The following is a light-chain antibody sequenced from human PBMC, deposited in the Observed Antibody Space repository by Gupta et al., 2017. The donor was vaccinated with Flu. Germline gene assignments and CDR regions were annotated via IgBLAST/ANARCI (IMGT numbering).Light chain of an antibody. J-gene: IGLJ3*02. Sequence: SVLTQPPSVSAAPGQPVPISCSGSGSNIGRGFVSWYQQLPETAPKLVIYDDNKRPSGIPDRFSGSKFGTSATLAITGLQTGDEADYYCGAWDASLDTWVFGGGTSLTVL. CDR2: DDN. V-gene: IGLV1-51*01. CDR1: GSNIGRGF. CDR3: GAWDASLDTWV.